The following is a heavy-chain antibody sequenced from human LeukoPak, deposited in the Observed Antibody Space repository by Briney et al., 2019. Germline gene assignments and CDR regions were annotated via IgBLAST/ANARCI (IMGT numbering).Heavy chain of an antibody. CDR3: ARGYCSSTSCYLDV. D-gene: IGHD2-2*01. CDR2: IYHSGST. V-gene: IGHV4-30-2*01. CDR1: GGSISSGGYS. Sequence: SETLSLTCAVSGGSISSGGYSWSWIRQPPGKGLEWIGYIYHSGSTYYNPSLESRVTISVDRSKNQFSLKLSSVTAADTAVYYCARGYCSSTSCYLDVWGQGTTVTVSS. J-gene: IGHJ6*02.